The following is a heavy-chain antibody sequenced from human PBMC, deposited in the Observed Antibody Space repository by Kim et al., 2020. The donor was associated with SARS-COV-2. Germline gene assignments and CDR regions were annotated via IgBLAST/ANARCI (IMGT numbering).Heavy chain of an antibody. CDR1: GFTFSSYG. J-gene: IGHJ6*02. Sequence: GGSLRLSCAASGFTFSSYGMHWVRQAPGKGLEWVAVIWYDGSNKYYADSVKGRFTISRDNSKNTLYLQMNSLRAEDTAVYYCAKDESSGGSVGGMDVWGQGTTVTVSS. V-gene: IGHV3-33*06. D-gene: IGHD2-15*01. CDR2: IWYDGSNK. CDR3: AKDESSGGSVGGMDV.